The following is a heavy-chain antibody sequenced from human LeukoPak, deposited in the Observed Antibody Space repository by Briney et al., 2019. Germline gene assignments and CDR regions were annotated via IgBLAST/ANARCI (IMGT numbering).Heavy chain of an antibody. CDR2: IKQDGSEK. V-gene: IGHV3-7*01. CDR1: GFTFSSYW. Sequence: GGSLRLSCAASGFTFSSYWMGWVRQAPGKGLEWVANIKQDGSEKYYVDSVKGRFTISRDNAKNSLYLQMNSLRAEDTAVYYCARSPEPYSSLTGWFDPWGQGTLVTVSS. CDR3: ARSPEPYSSLTGWFDP. D-gene: IGHD6-6*01. J-gene: IGHJ5*02.